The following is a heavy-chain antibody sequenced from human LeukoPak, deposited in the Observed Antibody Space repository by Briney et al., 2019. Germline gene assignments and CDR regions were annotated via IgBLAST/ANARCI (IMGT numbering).Heavy chain of an antibody. CDR1: GGSIRSSSYY. V-gene: IGHV4-39*01. Sequence: PSETLSLTCTVSGGSIRSSSYYWGWIRQPPGKGLEWIGSIYYSGTTYYNPSLKSRVTMSVDTSKSQFSLRLSSVTAADTAVFYCARLAGGGFYYYYMDVWGKGTTVTVSS. D-gene: IGHD2-8*02. J-gene: IGHJ6*03. CDR3: ARLAGGGFYYYYMDV. CDR2: IYYSGTT.